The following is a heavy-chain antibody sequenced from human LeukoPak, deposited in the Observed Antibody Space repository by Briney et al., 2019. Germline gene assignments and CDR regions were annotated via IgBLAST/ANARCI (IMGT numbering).Heavy chain of an antibody. V-gene: IGHV1-8*01. CDR2: MNPNSGNT. D-gene: IGHD6-6*01. J-gene: IGHJ4*02. Sequence: ASVKVSCKASGYTFTSYDINWVRQATGQGLEWMGWMNPNSGNTGYAQKFQGRVTMTRNTSISTAYMELSSLRSEDTAVCYCARASTRHSSSSSGYWGQGTLVTVSS. CDR3: ARASTRHSSSSSGY. CDR1: GYTFTSYD.